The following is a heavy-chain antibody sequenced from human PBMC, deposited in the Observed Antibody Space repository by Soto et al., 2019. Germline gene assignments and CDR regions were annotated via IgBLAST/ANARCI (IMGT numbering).Heavy chain of an antibody. D-gene: IGHD2-15*01. CDR3: ARVTWVYCSGRSCYLNYSYYGTHV. V-gene: IGHV3-30-3*01. J-gene: IGHJ6*02. CDR1: GFTFSSYA. Sequence: GGSLRLSCAASGFTFSSYAMHWVRQAPGKGLEWVAVISYDGSNKYYADSVKGRFTISRDNSKNTLYLQMNSLRAEDTAVYYCARVTWVYCSGRSCYLNYSYYGTHVSDQ. CDR2: ISYDGSNK.